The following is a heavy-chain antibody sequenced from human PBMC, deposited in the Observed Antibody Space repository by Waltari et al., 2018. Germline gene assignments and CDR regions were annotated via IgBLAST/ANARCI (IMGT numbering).Heavy chain of an antibody. V-gene: IGHV3-7*01. D-gene: IGHD5-18*01. CDR2: IKQDGSEK. Sequence: EVQLVESGGGLVQPGGSLRLSCAASGFTFSRYWMSWVRQAPGKGLEWVANIKQDGSEKYYVDSVKGRFTISRDNAKNSLYLQMNSLRAEDTAVYYCARERWDTAIIDYWGQGTLVTVSS. J-gene: IGHJ4*02. CDR1: GFTFSRYW. CDR3: ARERWDTAIIDY.